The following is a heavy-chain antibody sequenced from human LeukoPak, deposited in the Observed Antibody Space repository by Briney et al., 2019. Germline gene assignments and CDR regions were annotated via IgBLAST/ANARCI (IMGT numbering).Heavy chain of an antibody. CDR2: INHSGST. Sequence: SETLSLTCAVYGGSLSGYYWSWIRQPPGKGLEWIGEINHSGSTNYNPSLKSRVAISVDTSKNQFSLKLSSVTAADTAVYYCARGGEDTAMVMDYWGQGTLVTVSS. CDR3: ARGGEDTAMVMDY. CDR1: GGSLSGYY. J-gene: IGHJ4*02. V-gene: IGHV4-34*01. D-gene: IGHD5-18*01.